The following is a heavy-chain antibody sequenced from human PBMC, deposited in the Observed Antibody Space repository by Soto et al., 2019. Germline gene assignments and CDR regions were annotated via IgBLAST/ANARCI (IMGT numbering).Heavy chain of an antibody. CDR3: AKEVQNGGWQNFGY. CDR1: GFTFSSYG. D-gene: IGHD6-19*01. Sequence: TGGSLRLSCAASGFTFSSYGMHWVRQAPGKGLEWVAVISYDGSNKYYADSVKGRFTISRDNSKNTLYLQMNSLRPEDTAVYYCAKEVQNGGWQNFGYWGQGTLVTVSS. CDR2: ISYDGSNK. V-gene: IGHV3-30*18. J-gene: IGHJ4*02.